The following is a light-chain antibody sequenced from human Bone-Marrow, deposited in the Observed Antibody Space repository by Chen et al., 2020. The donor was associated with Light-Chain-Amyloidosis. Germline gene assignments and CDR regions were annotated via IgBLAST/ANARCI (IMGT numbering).Light chain of an antibody. CDR3: QSADSSVTYEVI. CDR1: DLPTKY. J-gene: IGLJ2*01. Sequence: SYELTQPPSVSVSPGQTARITCSGDDLPTKYAYWYQQNPGQAPVLVIHRDTERPSGISERCSGSSSGTTATLTISEVQAEDEADYHCQSADSSVTYEVIFGGGTKLTVL. V-gene: IGLV3-25*03. CDR2: RDT.